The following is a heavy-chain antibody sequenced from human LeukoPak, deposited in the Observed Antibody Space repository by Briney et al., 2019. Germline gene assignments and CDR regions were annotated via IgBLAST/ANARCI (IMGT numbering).Heavy chain of an antibody. CDR2: INHSGST. D-gene: IGHD2-15*01. V-gene: IGHV4-34*01. Sequence: SESLSLTCAVYGGSFSDYYWSWVRQPPGKGLEWIGAINHSGSTNYNPSLKSQVTISVDPSKTQFSLKLSAGTAADRAVYYCVRGVFGSGGSCRFDVWGQGTQVTVSS. CDR3: VRGVFGSGGSCRFDV. J-gene: IGHJ4*02. CDR1: GGSFSDYY.